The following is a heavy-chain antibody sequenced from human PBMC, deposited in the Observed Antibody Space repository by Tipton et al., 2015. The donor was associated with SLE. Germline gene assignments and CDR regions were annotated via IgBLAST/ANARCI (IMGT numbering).Heavy chain of an antibody. Sequence: SLRLSCAASGFTFSAYSLNWVRQAPGKGLEWVSFISASSRAIYYADSVRGRFTISRDSAKNSLYLQMNSLRAEDTAVYYCARSGSSWDFDYWGQGTLVTVSS. CDR3: ARSGSSWDFDY. CDR1: GFTFSAYS. J-gene: IGHJ4*02. D-gene: IGHD6-13*01. CDR2: ISASSRAI. V-gene: IGHV3-48*01.